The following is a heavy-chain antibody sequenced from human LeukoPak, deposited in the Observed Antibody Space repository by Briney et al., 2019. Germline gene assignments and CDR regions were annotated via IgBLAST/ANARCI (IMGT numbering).Heavy chain of an antibody. J-gene: IGHJ5*02. D-gene: IGHD2-2*02. CDR1: GGSIASSSNY. V-gene: IGHV4-39*01. CDR3: ARPYCSSTSCYTRFDP. CDR2: IYYSGIT. Sequence: SETLSLTCTVSGGSIASSSNYWVWIRQPPGKGLEWIGYIYYSGITYYNPSLKSRVTISVDTSKNQFSLKLSSVTAADTAVYYCARPYCSSTSCYTRFDPWGQGTLVTVSS.